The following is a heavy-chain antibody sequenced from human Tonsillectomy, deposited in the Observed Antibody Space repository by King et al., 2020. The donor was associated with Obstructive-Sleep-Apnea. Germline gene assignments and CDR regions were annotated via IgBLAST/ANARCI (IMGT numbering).Heavy chain of an antibody. V-gene: IGHV1-8*01. CDR3: ARGLGYCSSTSCRPLGMDV. J-gene: IGHJ6*02. D-gene: IGHD2-2*01. CDR2: MNPKSGNT. CDR1: GYTFTSYD. Sequence: QLVQSGAEVKKPGASVKVSCKASGYTFTSYDINWVRQATGQGLEWMGWMNPKSGNTGYAQKIQGRVTMTRNTSISPAYKELRSLRSEDTAVYYCARGLGYCSSTSCRPLGMDVWGQGTTVTVSS.